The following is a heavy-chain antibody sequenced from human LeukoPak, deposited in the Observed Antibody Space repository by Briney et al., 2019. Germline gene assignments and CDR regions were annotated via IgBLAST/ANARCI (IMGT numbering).Heavy chain of an antibody. CDR1: GFTFSDYY. V-gene: IGHV3-11*01. D-gene: IGHD1-7*01. CDR2: ISGSGSII. Sequence: GGSLRLPCAASGFTFSDYYMGWIRQAPGKGLEWVSYISGSGSIIYYADSVKGRFTISRDNAKNSLYLQMNSLRAEDTAVYYCGRDFGLTGTKRSFDIWGQGTMVTVSS. CDR3: GRDFGLTGTKRSFDI. J-gene: IGHJ3*02.